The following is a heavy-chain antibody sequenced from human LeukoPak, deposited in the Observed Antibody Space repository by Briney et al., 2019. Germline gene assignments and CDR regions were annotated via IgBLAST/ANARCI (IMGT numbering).Heavy chain of an antibody. D-gene: IGHD3-10*01. CDR2: IYYSGSI. CDR1: GGSISSGGYY. Sequence: SETLSLTCTVSGGSISSGGYYWSWVRQHPGKGLEWIGYIYYSGSIYYNPSLKSRVTISVDTSKNQFSLKLSSVTAADTAVYYCAREKYYGSGNFFDYWGQGTLVTVSS. J-gene: IGHJ4*02. V-gene: IGHV4-31*03. CDR3: AREKYYGSGNFFDY.